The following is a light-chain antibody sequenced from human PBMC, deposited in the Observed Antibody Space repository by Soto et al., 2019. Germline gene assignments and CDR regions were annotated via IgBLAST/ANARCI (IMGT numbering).Light chain of an antibody. V-gene: IGKV1-39*01. CDR3: QQSYSSVLT. CDR1: QSISNY. J-gene: IGKJ4*01. CDR2: AAS. Sequence: DIQMTQSPSSLAAYVGDRVTLNFRPSQSISNYLNWYQQKSGGAPKLLLYAASNLQSGVPSRFSGSRSGTNFTLTITSLQPEDFATYYCQQSYSSVLTFGGGTKVEIK.